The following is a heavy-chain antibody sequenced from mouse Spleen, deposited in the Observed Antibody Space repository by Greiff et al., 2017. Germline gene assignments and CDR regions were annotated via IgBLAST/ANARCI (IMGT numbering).Heavy chain of an antibody. J-gene: IGHJ2*01. CDR2: IDPETGGT. Sequence: QVQLQQSGAELVRPGASVTLSCKASGYTFTDYEMHWVKQTPVHGLEWIGAIDPETGGTAYNQKFKGKAILTADKSSSTAYMELRSLTSEDSAVYYCTRRGLTLFDYWGQGTTLTVSS. V-gene: IGHV1-15*01. D-gene: IGHD6-1*01. CDR3: TRRGLTLFDY. CDR1: GYTFTDYE.